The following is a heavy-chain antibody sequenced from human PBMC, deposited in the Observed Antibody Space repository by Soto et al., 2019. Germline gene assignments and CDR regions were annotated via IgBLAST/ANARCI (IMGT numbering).Heavy chain of an antibody. Sequence: SETLSLTCTVSGGSISSGGYYWSWIRQHPGKGLEWIGYIYYSGSTYYNPSLKSRVTISVDTSKNQFSLKLSSVTAADTAVYYCARVSTMVRGVTSYYYGMDVWGQGTTVTV. CDR2: IYYSGST. V-gene: IGHV4-31*03. CDR1: GGSISSGGYY. J-gene: IGHJ6*02. D-gene: IGHD3-10*01. CDR3: ARVSTMVRGVTSYYYGMDV.